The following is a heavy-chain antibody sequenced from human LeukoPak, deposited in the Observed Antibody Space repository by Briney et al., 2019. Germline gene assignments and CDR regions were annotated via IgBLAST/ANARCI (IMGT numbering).Heavy chain of an antibody. V-gene: IGHV3-23*01. CDR2: ISGSGGST. D-gene: IGHD3-10*01. CDR3: AKDGYYYGSGGNWYFDL. CDR1: GFTFSSYA. Sequence: PGGSLRLSCAASGFTFSSYAMSWVRQAPGKGLEWVSAISGSGGSTYYADSVKGRFTISRDNSKNTLYLQMNSLRAEDTAVYYCAKDGYYYGSGGNWYFDLWGRGTLVTVSS. J-gene: IGHJ2*01.